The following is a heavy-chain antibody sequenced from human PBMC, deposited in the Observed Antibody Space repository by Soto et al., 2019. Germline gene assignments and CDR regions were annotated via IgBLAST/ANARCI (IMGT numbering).Heavy chain of an antibody. CDR2: VNPNSGNT. D-gene: IGHD4-17*01. J-gene: IGHJ4*02. V-gene: IGHV1-8*01. CDR3: ARVPFVNFGDSVPFDY. Sequence: VQLLQSGAEVKKHGASVKVSCKTSGFTFTSYDINWVRQAPGQGLEWLGWVNPNSGNTDYAQKFQGRVTLTRNTSITTAYMELSRLRSEDTAVYYCARVPFVNFGDSVPFDYWGQGTLVTVSS. CDR1: GFTFTSYD.